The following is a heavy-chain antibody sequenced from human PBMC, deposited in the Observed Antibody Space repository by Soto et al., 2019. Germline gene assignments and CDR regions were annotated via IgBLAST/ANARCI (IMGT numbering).Heavy chain of an antibody. CDR2: IYSDGYT. J-gene: IGHJ4*02. V-gene: IGHV3-66*01. CDR3: ARRKYCSSTTCFDY. D-gene: IGHD2-2*01. CDR1: GFNVSISY. Sequence: PGGSLRLSCAASGFNVSISYMSWVRQVPGKGLEWVSIIYSDGYTYYAASVKGRFTISRDNFKNTLYLQMSSLRAEDTVVYYCARRKYCSSTTCFDYWGQGTLVTVSS.